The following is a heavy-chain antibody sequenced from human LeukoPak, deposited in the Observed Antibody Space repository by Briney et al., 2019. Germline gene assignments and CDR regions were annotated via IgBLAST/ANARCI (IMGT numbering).Heavy chain of an antibody. CDR1: GYTFTSYG. CDR2: ISAYNGNT. Sequence: ASVKVSCKASGYTFTSYGISWVRQAPGQGLEWMGWISAYNGNTNYAQKLQGRVTMTTDTSTSTAYMELRSLRSEDTAVYYCARDGSSGWYGLGYYYYGMDVWGQGTTVTVSS. D-gene: IGHD6-19*01. CDR3: ARDGSSGWYGLGYYYYGMDV. J-gene: IGHJ6*02. V-gene: IGHV1-18*01.